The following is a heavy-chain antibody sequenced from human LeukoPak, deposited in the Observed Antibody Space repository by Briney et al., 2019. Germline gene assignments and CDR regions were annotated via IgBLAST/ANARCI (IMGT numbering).Heavy chain of an antibody. CDR1: GFTFSSYG. J-gene: IGHJ6*02. Sequence: GRSLRLSCAASGFTFSSYGMHWVRKAPGKGLEWVAVTSYDGSSKYYGDSVKGRFTISRDNSKNTLYLQMNSLRAEDSAVYYCAKEVLPTVLWGAMDVWGQGTTVTVSS. V-gene: IGHV3-30*18. CDR3: AKEVLPTVLWGAMDV. D-gene: IGHD2-2*01. CDR2: TSYDGSSK.